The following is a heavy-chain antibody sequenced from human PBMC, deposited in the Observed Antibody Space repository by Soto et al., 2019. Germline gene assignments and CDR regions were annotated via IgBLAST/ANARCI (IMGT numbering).Heavy chain of an antibody. CDR2: IYYSGST. CDR3: AREILGWFDP. V-gene: IGHV4-59*01. J-gene: IGHJ5*02. CDR1: GGSIGSYY. Sequence: SETLSLTCTVSGGSIGSYYWSWIRQPPGKGLEWIGYIYYSGSTNYNPSLKSRVTISVDTSKNQFSLKLSSVTAADTAVYYCAREILGWFDPWGQGTLVTVSS. D-gene: IGHD3-10*01.